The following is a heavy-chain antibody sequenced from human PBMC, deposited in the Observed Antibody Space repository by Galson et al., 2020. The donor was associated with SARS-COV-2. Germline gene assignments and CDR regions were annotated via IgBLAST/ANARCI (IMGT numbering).Heavy chain of an antibody. CDR2: IWSDVPNK. D-gene: IGHD6-19*01. CDR1: GFAFNTYA. V-gene: IGHV3-33*08. J-gene: IGHJ4*02. Sequence: GESLKISCGASGFAFNTYAMHWVRQAPGKGLEWVAMIWSDVPNKFYASSVQGRFSISRDNPKNTLYLEMDSLRVEDTAVYYCAGDPPNSRWAFQIWGQGTLVIVSS. CDR3: AGDPPNSRWAFQI.